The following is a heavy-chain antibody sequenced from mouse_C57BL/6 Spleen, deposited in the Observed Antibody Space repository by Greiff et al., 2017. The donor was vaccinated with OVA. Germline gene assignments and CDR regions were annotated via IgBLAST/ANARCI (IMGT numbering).Heavy chain of an antibody. CDR3: AREEGYDYDKGYFDV. V-gene: IGHV1-81*01. J-gene: IGHJ1*03. Sequence: VQRVESGAELARPGASVKLSCKASGYTFTSYGISWVKQRTGQGLEWIGEIYPRSGNTYYNEKFKGKATLTADKSSSTAYMELRSLTSEDSAVYFCAREEGYDYDKGYFDVWGTGTTVTVSS. CDR1: GYTFTSYG. D-gene: IGHD2-4*01. CDR2: IYPRSGNT.